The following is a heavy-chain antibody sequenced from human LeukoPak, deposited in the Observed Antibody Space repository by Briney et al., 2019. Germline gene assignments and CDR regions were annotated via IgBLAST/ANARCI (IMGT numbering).Heavy chain of an antibody. CDR2: IYYSGST. CDR1: GGSISSSY. D-gene: IGHD3-22*01. Sequence: SETLSLTCTVSGGSISSSYWSWIRQPPGKGLEWIGYIYYSGSTNYNPSLKSRVTISVDTSKNRFSLKLSSVTAADTAVYYCARDYYDSSGYYESYWYFDLWGRGTLVTVSS. J-gene: IGHJ2*01. CDR3: ARDYYDSSGYYESYWYFDL. V-gene: IGHV4-59*01.